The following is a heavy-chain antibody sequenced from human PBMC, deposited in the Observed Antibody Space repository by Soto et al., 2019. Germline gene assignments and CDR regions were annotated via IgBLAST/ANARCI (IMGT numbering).Heavy chain of an antibody. V-gene: IGHV1-8*01. CDR3: ARGRSFVVPAAGRPGRKNYYYYYMDV. J-gene: IGHJ6*03. Sequence: ASVKVSCKASGYTFTSYDINWVRQATGQGLEWMGWMNPNSGNTGYAQKFQGRVTMTRNTSISTAYMELSSLRSEDTAVYYCARGRSFVVPAAGRPGRKNYYYYYMDVWGKGTTVTVSS. CDR2: MNPNSGNT. CDR1: GYTFTSYD. D-gene: IGHD2-2*01.